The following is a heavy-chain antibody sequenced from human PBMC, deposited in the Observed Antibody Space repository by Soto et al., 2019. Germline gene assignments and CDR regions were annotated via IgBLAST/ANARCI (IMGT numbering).Heavy chain of an antibody. CDR2: VRNKINSYST. V-gene: IGHV3-72*01. CDR3: CRGSVGGRPHYDF. CDR1: GFTFSDHY. D-gene: IGHD1-26*01. J-gene: IGHJ4*02. Sequence: EVQLVESGGGLVQPGGSLRLSCAVSGFTFSDHYMDWVRQAPGKGLEWVGRVRNKINSYSTECAASVEGRFTFSRDDSKNSLYLQMNTLKTDDTAVYYCCRGSVGGRPHYDFWGQGTLVTVSS.